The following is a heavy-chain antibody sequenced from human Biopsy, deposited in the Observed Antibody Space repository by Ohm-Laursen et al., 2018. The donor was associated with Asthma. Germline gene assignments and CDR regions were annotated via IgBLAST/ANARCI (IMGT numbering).Heavy chain of an antibody. J-gene: IGHJ4*02. Sequence: GSSVKASCKASGYTFTSDFNWARQAPGQGLDWMGWMNSNRGNTDYAQKFQGRVTMTRDTSISTAYMELSSLRSEDTAVYYCARGMVSGFCSDGSCYHFDDWGQGTLVTVSS. D-gene: IGHD2-15*01. CDR1: GYTFTSD. CDR2: MNSNRGNT. CDR3: ARGMVSGFCSDGSCYHFDD. V-gene: IGHV1-8*01.